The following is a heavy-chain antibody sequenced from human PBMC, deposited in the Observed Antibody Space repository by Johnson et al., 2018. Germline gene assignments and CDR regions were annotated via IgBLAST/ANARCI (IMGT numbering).Heavy chain of an antibody. CDR3: TRVFPEVQQWLVPLFDY. D-gene: IGHD6-19*01. J-gene: IGHJ4*02. CDR2: ISYDGSNK. V-gene: IGHV3-30*03. Sequence: QVQLVESGGGVVQPGRSLRLSCAASGFTFSSYGMHWVRQAPDKGLEWVAVISYDGSNKYYADSVKGRFTISRDDSKSIAYLKMNSLKTEDTAVYYCTRVFPEVQQWLVPLFDYWGQGTLVTVAS. CDR1: GFTFSSYG.